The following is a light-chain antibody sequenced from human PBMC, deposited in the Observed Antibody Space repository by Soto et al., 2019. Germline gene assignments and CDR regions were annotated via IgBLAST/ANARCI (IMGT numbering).Light chain of an antibody. V-gene: IGKV3-20*01. J-gene: IGKJ5*01. CDR3: QQYENSPIT. CDR2: GAS. Sequence: EIVLTQSPDILSLSPGERASLSCGASQSLSSNFLAWYQQKPGQAPRLLIYGASSRATGIPDRFSGTGSETDFTLTINRLEPEDFAVYYCQQYENSPITFGQGTRLEIK. CDR1: QSLSSNF.